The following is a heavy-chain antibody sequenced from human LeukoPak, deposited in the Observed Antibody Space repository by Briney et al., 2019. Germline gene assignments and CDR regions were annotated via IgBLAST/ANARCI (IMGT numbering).Heavy chain of an antibody. J-gene: IGHJ4*02. CDR3: ARVGALTGYSSGWYPFDY. CDR2: IKPNSGGT. CDR1: GYTFTGYY. V-gene: IGHV1-2*02. Sequence: GPVKVSCKASGYTFTGYYLHWVRQAPGQGLEWMGWIKPNSGGTNSAEKFQGRVTMTRDTSISTAYMEQSRLRFDDTAVYYCARVGALTGYSSGWYPFDYWGQGTLVTVSS. D-gene: IGHD6-19*01.